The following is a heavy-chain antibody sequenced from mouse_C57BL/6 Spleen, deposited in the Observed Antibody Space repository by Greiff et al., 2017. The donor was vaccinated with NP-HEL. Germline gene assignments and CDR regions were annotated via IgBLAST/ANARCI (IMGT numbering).Heavy chain of an antibody. D-gene: IGHD1-1*01. Sequence: VKLVESGPGLVAPSQSLSISCTVSGFSLTSYGVSWVRQPPGKGLEWLGVIWGDGSTNYHPAPISRLSISKDNSKSHVFLKLNSLQTDDTATYYCAILRRHMDYWGQGTSVTVSS. CDR3: AILRRHMDY. CDR2: IWGDGST. CDR1: GFSLTSYG. J-gene: IGHJ4*01. V-gene: IGHV2-3*01.